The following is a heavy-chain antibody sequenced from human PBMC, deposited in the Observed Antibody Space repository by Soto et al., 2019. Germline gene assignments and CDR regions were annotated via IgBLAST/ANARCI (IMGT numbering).Heavy chain of an antibody. CDR1: GYTFTSYY. D-gene: IGHD5-18*01. J-gene: IGHJ6*02. CDR2: INPSGGST. CDR3: ARDGPGGYSYGFDYYYYGMDV. Sequence: ASVKVSCKASGYTFTSYYMHWVRQAPGQGLEWMGIINPSGGSTSYAQKFQGRVTMTRDTSTSTVYMELSSPRSEDTAVYYCARDGPGGYSYGFDYYYYGMDVWGQGTTVTVSS. V-gene: IGHV1-46*01.